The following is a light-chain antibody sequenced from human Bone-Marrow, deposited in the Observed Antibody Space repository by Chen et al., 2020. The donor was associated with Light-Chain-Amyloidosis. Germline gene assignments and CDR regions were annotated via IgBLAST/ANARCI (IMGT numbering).Light chain of an antibody. J-gene: IGLJ1*01. V-gene: IGLV2-14*01. CDR3: SSYTITNTLV. CDR2: EVT. CDR1: SSDVGGDNH. Sequence: QSALTQPASVLGSPGQSITIPFTGTSSDVGGDNHVSWYQQHPDKAPKLMIYEVTNRPSWVPDRFSGSKSDNTASLTIAGLQTEDEADYFCSSYTITNTLVFGSGTRVTVL.